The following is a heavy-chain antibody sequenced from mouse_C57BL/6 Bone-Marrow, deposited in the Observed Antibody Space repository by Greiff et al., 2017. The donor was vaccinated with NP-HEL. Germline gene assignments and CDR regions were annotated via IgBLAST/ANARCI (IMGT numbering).Heavy chain of an antibody. J-gene: IGHJ1*03. CDR1: GYAFTNYL. CDR3: ARYLLGEGEC. CDR2: INPGSGGT. Sequence: VQLQQSGAELVRPGTSVKVSCKASGYAFTNYLREWVKQRPGQGLEWIGVINPGSGGTNYNEKFKGKATLTADKSSSTAYMQLSSLTSEDAGGGFCARYLLGEGECWGTGTTVTVS. V-gene: IGHV1-54*01. D-gene: IGHD5-1*01.